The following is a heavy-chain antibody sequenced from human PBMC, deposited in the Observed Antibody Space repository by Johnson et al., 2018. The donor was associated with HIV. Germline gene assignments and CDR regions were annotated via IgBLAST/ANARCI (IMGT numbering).Heavy chain of an antibody. V-gene: IGHV3-30*03. CDR1: GFTFSDYG. CDR2: ISYDGSNK. J-gene: IGHJ3*02. Sequence: QVQLVESGGGGVQPGRSLRLSCAASGFTFSDYGMHWVRQAPGKGLEWVADISYDGSNKYYADSVKGRFTISRDNSKNTLYLQMNSLRAEDTAVYYCARDPSYDMAHTDGFDIWGQGTMVTVSS. CDR3: ARDPSYDMAHTDGFDI. D-gene: IGHD3-22*01.